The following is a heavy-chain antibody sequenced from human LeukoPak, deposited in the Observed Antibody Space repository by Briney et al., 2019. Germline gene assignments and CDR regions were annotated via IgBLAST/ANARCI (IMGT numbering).Heavy chain of an antibody. J-gene: IGHJ6*04. V-gene: IGHV4-59*08. CDR3: ARTRPQDHATSYMDV. Sequence: PSETLSLTCNVSGDSISSDYWSRIRQSPEKGLEWIGFIFYSGTTSYNPSLQSRVTISVDTSKNQFSLKLSSVTAADTAVYYCARTRPQDHATSYMDVWGTGTTVTVSS. D-gene: IGHD1-26*01. CDR2: IFYSGTT. CDR1: GDSISSDY.